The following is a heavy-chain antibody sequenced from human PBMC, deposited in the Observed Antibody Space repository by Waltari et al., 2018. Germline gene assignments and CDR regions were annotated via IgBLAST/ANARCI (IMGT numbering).Heavy chain of an antibody. J-gene: IGHJ4*02. CDR2: VNPRGGAT. V-gene: IGHV1-2*02. CDR3: AREYCGGECRLFDF. Sequence: LVQSGAEVMKPGASVKVSCTVSRNLITEPFIHWLRQAPGQGLEWMGWVNPRGGATNFAQRFRGRITVTWDTSLSTSYLGLSGLSSDDTAIYYCAREYCGGECRLFDFWGQGTLVTVSS. D-gene: IGHD2-21*01. CDR1: RNLITEPF.